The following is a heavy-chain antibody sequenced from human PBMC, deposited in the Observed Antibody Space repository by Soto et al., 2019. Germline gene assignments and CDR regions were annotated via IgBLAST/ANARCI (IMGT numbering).Heavy chain of an antibody. CDR1: GGSISGHY. CDR2: IYYSGRT. D-gene: IGHD3-16*01. J-gene: IGHJ6*03. Sequence: QVQLQESGPGLVKPSETLSLSCNVSGGSISGHYWSWVRQTPGKGLEWIGYIYYSGRTNYNPSLKSRVTISVDTSKNHFSLRLTSVTAADTAVYYCARGPYYDLIWNYYYMDVWGKGTTVTVS. CDR3: ARGPYYDLIWNYYYMDV. V-gene: IGHV4-59*08.